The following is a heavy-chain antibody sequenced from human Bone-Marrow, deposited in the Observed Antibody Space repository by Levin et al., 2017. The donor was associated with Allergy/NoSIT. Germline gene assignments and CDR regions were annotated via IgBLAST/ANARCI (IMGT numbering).Heavy chain of an antibody. V-gene: IGHV3-74*03. Sequence: LTGGSLRLSCAASGFTFSTYWMHWVRQAPGKGLVWVSRIKSDGSSTTYADSVKGRFTISRDNAKNTLYLQMNSLRAEDTAVYYCARGGLESTYHPRLDYWGQGTLVTVSS. CDR2: IKSDGSST. J-gene: IGHJ4*02. CDR1: GFTFSTYW. CDR3: ARGGLESTYHPRLDY. D-gene: IGHD1-1*01.